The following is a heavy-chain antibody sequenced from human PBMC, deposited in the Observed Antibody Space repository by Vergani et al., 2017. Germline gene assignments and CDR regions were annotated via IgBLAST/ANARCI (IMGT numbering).Heavy chain of an antibody. J-gene: IGHJ4*02. CDR1: GFTFDDYA. V-gene: IGHV3-9*01. CDR3: AKXIGPTGYCSSTSCYVFDY. CDR2: ISWNSGSI. Sequence: EVQLVESGGGLVQPGRSLRLSCAASGFTFDDYAMHWVRQAPGKGLEWVSGISWNSGSIGYADSVKGRFTISRDNAKNSLYLQMNSLRAEDTALYYCAKXIGPTGYCSSTSCYVFDYWGQGTLVTVSS. D-gene: IGHD2-2*01.